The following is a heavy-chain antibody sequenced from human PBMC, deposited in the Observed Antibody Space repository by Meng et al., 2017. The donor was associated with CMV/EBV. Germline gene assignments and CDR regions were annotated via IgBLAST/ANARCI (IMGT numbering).Heavy chain of an antibody. CDR3: ARERGDDSGYNFDS. CDR1: GGVFSGLF. CDR2: IYSTGGT. V-gene: IGHV4-4*07. D-gene: IGHD3-22*01. Sequence: QVQQHESGPGLVKPSQTLSLTCSVSGGVFSGLFWTWIRQPAGKGLEWIGRIYSTGGTNYNPSFESRVTISLDGSNNQFSLKLNSVTAADTAIYYCARERGDDSGYNFDSWGQGTLVTVSS. J-gene: IGHJ4*02.